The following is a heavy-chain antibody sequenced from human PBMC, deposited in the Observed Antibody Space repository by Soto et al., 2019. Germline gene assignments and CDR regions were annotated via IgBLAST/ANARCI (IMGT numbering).Heavy chain of an antibody. CDR3: ARAERTYYDFCSGNPGYFQH. V-gene: IGHV4-31*03. J-gene: IGHJ1*01. CDR1: GGSISSGGYY. CDR2: IYYSGST. Sequence: SETLSLTCTVSGGSISSGGYYWSWIRQHPGKGLEWIGYIYYSGSTYYNPSLKSRVTISVDTSKNQFSLKLSSVTAADTAVYYCARAERTYYDFCSGNPGYFQHWGQGTLVTVSS. D-gene: IGHD3-3*01.